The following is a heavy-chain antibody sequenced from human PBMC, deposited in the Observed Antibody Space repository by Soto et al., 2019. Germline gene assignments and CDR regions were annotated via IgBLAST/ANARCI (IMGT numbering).Heavy chain of an antibody. Sequence: EVQLLESGGGLIQPGGSLRLSCAASGFTFSGYVMSWVRQAPGKGLEWVSGISGSGDSTYYADSVKGRFTISRDNSMNTLYLQMNSLRAEDTAVYFCAKSAYVSGTQRFDPWGQGTLVTVSS. CDR1: GFTFSGYV. V-gene: IGHV3-23*01. J-gene: IGHJ5*02. D-gene: IGHD3-10*01. CDR2: ISGSGDST. CDR3: AKSAYVSGTQRFDP.